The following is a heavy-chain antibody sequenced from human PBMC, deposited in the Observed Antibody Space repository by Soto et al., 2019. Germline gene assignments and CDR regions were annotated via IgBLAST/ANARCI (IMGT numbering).Heavy chain of an antibody. CDR1: GFTFSSYG. J-gene: IGHJ4*02. V-gene: IGHV3-30*18. D-gene: IGHD1-1*01. CDR2: ISYDGSNK. CDR3: ENDRGNWNEPQTSFDY. Sequence: PGGSLRLSCAASGFTFSSYGMHWVRQAPGKGLEWVAVISYDGSNKYYADSVKGRFTISRDNSKNTLYLQMNSLRAEDTAVYYCENDRGNWNEPQTSFDYWGRGTLVIVSS.